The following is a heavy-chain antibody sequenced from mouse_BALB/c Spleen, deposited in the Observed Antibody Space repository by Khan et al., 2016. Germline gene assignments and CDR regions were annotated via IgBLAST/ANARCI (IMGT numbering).Heavy chain of an antibody. CDR1: GYTFTDYE. V-gene: IGHV1-15*01. J-gene: IGHJ3*01. CDR3: TNRYDAWFTY. Sequence: QVQLQQSGAELVRPGASVKLSCKALGYTFTDYEMHWVRQTPVHGLEWIGGFHPGSGGTAYNQRFKGKATLTDDKYSSKAYMELSSLTSEDSAVYYCTNRYDAWFTYWGQGTLVTVSA. D-gene: IGHD2-14*01. CDR2: FHPGSGGT.